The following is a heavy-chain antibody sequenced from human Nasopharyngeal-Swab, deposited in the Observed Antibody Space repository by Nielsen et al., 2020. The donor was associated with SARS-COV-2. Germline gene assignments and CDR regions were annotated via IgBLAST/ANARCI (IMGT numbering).Heavy chain of an antibody. CDR3: TTDRTPDGSTPARPPPRPSADWFDP. CDR2: IKSKTEGGTT. D-gene: IGHD5-24*01. Sequence: VREAPGKGLEWVGRIKSKTEGGTTDYAAPGKGRFTISRDDSKNTLYLQMNRLKTEDTSVYYCTTDRTPDGSTPARPPPRPSADWFDPWGQGTLVTVSS. J-gene: IGHJ5*02. V-gene: IGHV3-15*01.